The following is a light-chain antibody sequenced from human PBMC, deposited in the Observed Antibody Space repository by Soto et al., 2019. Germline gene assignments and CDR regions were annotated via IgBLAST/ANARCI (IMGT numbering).Light chain of an antibody. CDR1: QDITNY. Sequence: DTQMSHSPSSLSASVGYGVTITCQASQDITNYLNWYQHKPGKPPKLLIYDASNLETGVPSRFSGSGSGTAFTFTISSLQPEDIAPYYCQQYDNLPFGIGGGTKVEIK. CDR2: DAS. J-gene: IGKJ4*01. CDR3: QQYDNLPFG. V-gene: IGKV1-33*01.